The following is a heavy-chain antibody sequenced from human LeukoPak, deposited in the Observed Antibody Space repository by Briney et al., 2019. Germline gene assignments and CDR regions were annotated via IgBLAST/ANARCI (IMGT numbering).Heavy chain of an antibody. CDR2: ISSSSSFI. V-gene: IGHV3-21*01. Sequence: PGGSLRLSCAASGFTFSSYTMNWVRQAQGKGLEWVSSISSSSSFIYYADSVKGRFTISRDNAKNSLYLQMNSLRAEDTAVYYCARELGFDYWGQGTLVTVSS. J-gene: IGHJ4*02. D-gene: IGHD7-27*01. CDR1: GFTFSSYT. CDR3: ARELGFDY.